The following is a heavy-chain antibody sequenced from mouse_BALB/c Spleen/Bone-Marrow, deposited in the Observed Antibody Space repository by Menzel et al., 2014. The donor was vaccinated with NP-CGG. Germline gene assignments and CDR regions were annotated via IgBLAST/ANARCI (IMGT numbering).Heavy chain of an antibody. CDR1: GFTFSNYA. Sequence: EVKLMESGGGLVKPGRSLYLSCAASGFTFSNYAMSWVRQTPEKGLEWVATFSSGGGYSYYPDTLKGRFTISRDNAKNSLYLQMSSLRTEDTAMYYCTRQGDYRDAMDYWGQGTSVTVSS. J-gene: IGHJ4*01. CDR3: TRQGDYRDAMDY. CDR2: FSSGGGYS. V-gene: IGHV5-9-3*01. D-gene: IGHD2-12*01.